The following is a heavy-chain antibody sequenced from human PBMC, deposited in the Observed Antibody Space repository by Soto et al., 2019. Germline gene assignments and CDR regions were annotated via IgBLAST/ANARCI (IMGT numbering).Heavy chain of an antibody. CDR2: IWYDGSNK. CDR3: AAGYCSSTSPGPCLQNYFDY. J-gene: IGHJ4*02. V-gene: IGHV3-33*01. CDR1: GFTFSSYG. D-gene: IGHD2-2*03. Sequence: GGSLRLSCAASGFTFSSYGMHWVRQAPGKGLEWVAVIWYDGSNKYYADSVKGRFTISRDNSKNTLYLQMNSLRAEDTAVYYCAAGYCSSTSPGPCLQNYFDYWGQGTLVTVSS.